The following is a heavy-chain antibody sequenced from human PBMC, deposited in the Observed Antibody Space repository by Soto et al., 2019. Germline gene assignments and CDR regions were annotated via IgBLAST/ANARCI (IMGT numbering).Heavy chain of an antibody. J-gene: IGHJ4*02. Sequence: QITLKESGPTMVTPTQTLTLTFTFSGFSLTTSGLGVCWIRQPPGKALEWLAGIYWDDDKRYSSSLKSRLTITKDISKSQVVLTMINMYPVDTATYYCAHHPDYCLESYSCDYWGQGTMVTVSS. CDR3: AHHPDYCLESYSCDY. CDR1: GFSLTTSGLG. D-gene: IGHD3-10*01. CDR2: IYWDDDK. V-gene: IGHV2-5*02.